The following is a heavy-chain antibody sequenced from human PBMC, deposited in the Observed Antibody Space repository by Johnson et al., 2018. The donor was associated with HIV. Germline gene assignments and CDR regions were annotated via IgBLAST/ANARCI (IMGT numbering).Heavy chain of an antibody. CDR1: GFTFSSSW. Sequence: VQLVESGGGLIQPGGSLRLSCAASGFTFSSSWMHWVCQAPEKGLEWVADIKCDGSEKYYVDSVKGRLTISRDNAKNSLYLQVNSLRAEDTAVYYCARGEGGTYLPDAFDIWGQGTMVTVSS. V-gene: IGHV3-52*01. CDR2: IKCDGSEK. CDR3: ARGEGGTYLPDAFDI. D-gene: IGHD1-26*01. J-gene: IGHJ3*02.